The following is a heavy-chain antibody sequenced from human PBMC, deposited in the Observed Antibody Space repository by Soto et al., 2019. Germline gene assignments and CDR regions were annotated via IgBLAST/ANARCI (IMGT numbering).Heavy chain of an antibody. CDR3: ARDRVESGYPEYFQH. D-gene: IGHD3-22*01. V-gene: IGHV3-53*01. CDR1: GFTVSSNY. CDR2: IYSGGST. Sequence: EVQLVESGGGLIQPGGSLRLSCAASGFTVSSNYMSWVRQAPGKGLEWVSVIYSGGSTYYADSVKGRFTISRDNSKNPLYLQMNSLRAEDTAVHYCARDRVESGYPEYFQHWGQGTLVTVSS. J-gene: IGHJ1*01.